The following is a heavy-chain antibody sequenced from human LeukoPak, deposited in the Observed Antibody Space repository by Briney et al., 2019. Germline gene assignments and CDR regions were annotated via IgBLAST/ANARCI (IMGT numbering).Heavy chain of an antibody. J-gene: IGHJ4*02. CDR1: GFTFSSYG. CDR2: ISYDGSNK. D-gene: IGHD6-6*01. CDR3: ASHLSSVFDY. V-gene: IGHV3-30*03. Sequence: GGSLRLSCAASGFTFSSYGMHWVRQAPGKGLEWVAVISYDGSNKYYADSVKGRFTISRDNSKNTLYLQMNSLRAEDTAVYYCASHLSSVFDYWGQGTLVTVPS.